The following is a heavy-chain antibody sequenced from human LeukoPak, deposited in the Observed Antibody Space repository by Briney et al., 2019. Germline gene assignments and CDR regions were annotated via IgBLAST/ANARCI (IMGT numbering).Heavy chain of an antibody. D-gene: IGHD6-13*01. J-gene: IGHJ4*02. CDR3: ARESITTAGTRGYFDY. CDR2: IYYTGST. CDR1: GGSISSYY. V-gene: IGHV4-59*12. Sequence: PSETLSLTCIVSGGSISSYYWSWIRQPPGKGLEWIGYIYYTGSTTYNPSLKSRVTISVDTSKNQFSLKLTSVTTADTAVYYCARESITTAGTRGYFDYWGQGTLVTVSS.